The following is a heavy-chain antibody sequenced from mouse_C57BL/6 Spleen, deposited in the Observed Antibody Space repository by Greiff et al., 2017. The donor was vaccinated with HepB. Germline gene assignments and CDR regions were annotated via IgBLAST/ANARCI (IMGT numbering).Heavy chain of an antibody. CDR3: AGSTLYYFDY. CDR2: ISYDGSN. Sequence: ESGPGLVKPSQSLSLPCSVTGYSIPSGYYWNWIRQFPGNKLEWMGYISYDGSNNYNPSLKNRISITRDPSKNQFFLKLNSVTTEDTATYYCAGSTLYYFDYWGQGTTLTVSS. J-gene: IGHJ2*01. V-gene: IGHV3-6*01. CDR1: GYSIPSGYY. D-gene: IGHD2-1*01.